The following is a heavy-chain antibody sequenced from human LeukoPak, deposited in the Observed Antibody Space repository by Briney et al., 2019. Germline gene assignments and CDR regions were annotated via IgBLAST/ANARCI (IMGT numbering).Heavy chain of an antibody. CDR3: AKSVGTYYYDSSGYYHY. CDR1: GFTFSSYA. D-gene: IGHD3-22*01. J-gene: IGHJ4*02. Sequence: TGGSLRLSCVASGFTFSSYAMSWVRQAPGKGLGWVSAISGSGGSTYYADSVKGRFTISRDKSKNTLYLQMNSMRAEDTAVYYCAKSVGTYYYDSSGYYHYWGQGTLVTVSS. CDR2: ISGSGGST. V-gene: IGHV3-23*01.